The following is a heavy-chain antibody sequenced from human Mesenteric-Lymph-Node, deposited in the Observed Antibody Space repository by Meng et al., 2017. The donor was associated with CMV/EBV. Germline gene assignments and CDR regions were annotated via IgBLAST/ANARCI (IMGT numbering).Heavy chain of an antibody. Sequence: SETLSLTCTVSGASVSSGSFYWSWIRQPPGKGLEWIGYSDDVGSASYNPSLRSRVTISVDTSKNQFSLRLSSVTAADTAVYYCARDLVVVPAASYYYYGMDVWGQGTTVTVSS. CDR1: GASVSSGSFY. CDR2: SDDVGSA. V-gene: IGHV4-61*01. D-gene: IGHD2-2*01. J-gene: IGHJ6*02. CDR3: ARDLVVVPAASYYYYGMDV.